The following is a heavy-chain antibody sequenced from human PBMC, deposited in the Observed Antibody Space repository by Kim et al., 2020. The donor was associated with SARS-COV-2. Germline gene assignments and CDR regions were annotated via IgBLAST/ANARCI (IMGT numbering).Heavy chain of an antibody. Sequence: ASVKVSCKASGYTFTGYYMHWVRQAPGQGLEWMGWINPNSGGTNYAQKFQGWVTMTRDTSISTAYMELSRLRSDDTAVYYCARDLLLFGSGSYYPNYYYYGMDVWGQGTTVTVSS. D-gene: IGHD3-10*01. CDR2: INPNSGGT. CDR1: GYTFTGYY. J-gene: IGHJ6*02. V-gene: IGHV1-2*04. CDR3: ARDLLLFGSGSYYPNYYYYGMDV.